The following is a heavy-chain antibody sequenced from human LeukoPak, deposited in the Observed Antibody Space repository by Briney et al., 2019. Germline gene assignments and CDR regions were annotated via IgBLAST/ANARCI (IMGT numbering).Heavy chain of an antibody. V-gene: IGHV3-30*04. CDR3: ARGFGYSYGIDY. D-gene: IGHD5-18*01. Sequence: PGGSLRFSCAASGFTFSSYAMHWVRQAPGKGLEWVAVISYDGSNKYYADSVKGRFTISRDNSKNTLYLQMNSLRAEDTAVYYCARGFGYSYGIDYWGQGTLVTVSS. J-gene: IGHJ4*02. CDR2: ISYDGSNK. CDR1: GFTFSSYA.